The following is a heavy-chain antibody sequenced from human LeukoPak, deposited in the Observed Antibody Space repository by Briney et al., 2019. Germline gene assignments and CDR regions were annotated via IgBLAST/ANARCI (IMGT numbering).Heavy chain of an antibody. Sequence: SETLSVTCAVYGGSFSGYYWSWIRQPPGKGLEWIGEINHSGSTNYNPSLKSRVTISVDTSKNQFSLKLNSVTPEDTAVYYCARDRTAVAGTLFDYWGQGTLVTVSS. CDR3: ARDRTAVAGTLFDY. D-gene: IGHD6-19*01. CDR2: INHSGST. CDR1: GGSFSGYY. V-gene: IGHV4-34*01. J-gene: IGHJ4*02.